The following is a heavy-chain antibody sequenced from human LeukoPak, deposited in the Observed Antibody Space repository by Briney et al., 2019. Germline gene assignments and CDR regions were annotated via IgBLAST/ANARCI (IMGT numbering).Heavy chain of an antibody. CDR2: IYHSGST. D-gene: IGHD3-22*01. V-gene: IGHV4-38-2*01. CDR3: ARRKGDTYYYDSSGYRYYFDY. Sequence: PSETLSLTCAVSGYSISSGYYWGWIRQPPGKGLEWIGRIYHSGSTYYNPSLKSRVTISVDTSKNQFSLKLSSVTAADTAVYYCARRKGDTYYYDSSGYRYYFDYWGQGTLVTVS. CDR1: GYSISSGYY. J-gene: IGHJ4*02.